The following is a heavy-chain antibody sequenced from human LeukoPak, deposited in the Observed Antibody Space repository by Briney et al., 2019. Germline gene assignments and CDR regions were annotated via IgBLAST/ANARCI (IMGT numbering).Heavy chain of an antibody. V-gene: IGHV4-59*08. J-gene: IGHJ3*02. CDR1: GGSISNYY. CDR2: IYYRGST. D-gene: IGHD3-22*01. Sequence: SETLSLTCTVSGGSISNYYWSWIRQPPGRGLGWIGYIYYRGSTKYNPSLKSRVTISADTSKNQFSLKLSSVTAADTAVYYCVRQWRSSCSYGFDIWGQGTTVTVSS. CDR3: VRQWRSSCSYGFDI.